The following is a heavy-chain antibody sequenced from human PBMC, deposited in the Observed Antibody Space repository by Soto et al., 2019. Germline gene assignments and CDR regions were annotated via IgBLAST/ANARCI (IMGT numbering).Heavy chain of an antibody. Sequence: QVQLQQWGAGLLKPSETLSLTCAVYGESFSDYYWTWIRQPPGKGLEWIGEIDHSGGANYNPSLRSRVTISVDTSKNQFSLRLSSVTAADTAVYYCARGNSPAGYCSGGSCYAAVYWGQGTLVTVSS. CDR3: ARGNSPAGYCSGGSCYAAVY. CDR1: GESFSDYY. V-gene: IGHV4-34*01. J-gene: IGHJ4*02. D-gene: IGHD2-15*01. CDR2: IDHSGGA.